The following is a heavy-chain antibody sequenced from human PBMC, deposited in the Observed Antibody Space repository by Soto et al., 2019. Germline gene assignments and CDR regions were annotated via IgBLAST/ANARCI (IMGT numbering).Heavy chain of an antibody. V-gene: IGHV4-59*01. CDR2: IYYSGST. Sequence: SETLSLTCTVSGGSISTYDWNWIRQPPGKGLEWIGYIYYSGSTYYNPSLKSRVTISVDTSKNQFSLKLSSVTAADTAVYYCARAYDSSGYYFLSFDYWGQGTLVTVSS. CDR3: ARAYDSSGYYFLSFDY. J-gene: IGHJ4*02. CDR1: GGSISTYD. D-gene: IGHD3-22*01.